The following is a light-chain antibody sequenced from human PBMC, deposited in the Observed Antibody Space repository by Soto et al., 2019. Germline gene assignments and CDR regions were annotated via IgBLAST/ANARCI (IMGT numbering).Light chain of an antibody. Sequence: QSALTQPASVSGSPGQSITISCPGTSSDIGAYNYVSWYQQHPGKAPKLMISDVGNRPSGISNRFSGSKSGNTASLTISGLQAEDEADYYCSSYTTSNTLVFGTGTKVTVL. J-gene: IGLJ1*01. CDR2: DVG. CDR3: SSYTTSNTLV. CDR1: SSDIGAYNY. V-gene: IGLV2-14*01.